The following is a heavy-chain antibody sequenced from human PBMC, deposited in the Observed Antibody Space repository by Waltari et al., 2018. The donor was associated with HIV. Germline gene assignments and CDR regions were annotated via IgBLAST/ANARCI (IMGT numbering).Heavy chain of an antibody. CDR1: VFPNSSNH. CDR2: IYSGVSR. V-gene: IGHV3-53*01. Sequence: EVQLVASGGGLIEPWGTLRVSSAASVFPNSSNHMRWVRQAPGTGLEWVSSIYSGVSRYYADSVKGLFIISRDNSKNTVSLHMNSLRAEDTAVYYCARDPRSSGNYGMDVWGQGIKVTVSS. D-gene: IGHD1-1*01. J-gene: IGHJ6*02. CDR3: ARDPRSSGNYGMDV.